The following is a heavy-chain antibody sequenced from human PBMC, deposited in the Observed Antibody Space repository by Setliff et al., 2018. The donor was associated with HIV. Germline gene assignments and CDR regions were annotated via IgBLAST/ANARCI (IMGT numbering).Heavy chain of an antibody. V-gene: IGHV3-7*01. CDR1: GFIFSSYW. J-gene: IGHJ3*02. D-gene: IGHD1-20*01. CDR3: ARDGPLVRANINTFDM. CDR2: IKQDGSEK. Sequence: GGSLRLSCAASGFIFSSYWMSWVRQAPGKGLEWVANIKQDGSEKYYVDSVKGRFTIARDDAKNTLYLQMNSLRVEDTAVYFCARDGPLVRANINTFDMWGPGTVVTVSS.